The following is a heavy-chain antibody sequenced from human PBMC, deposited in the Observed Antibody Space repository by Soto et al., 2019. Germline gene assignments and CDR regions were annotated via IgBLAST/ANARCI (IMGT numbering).Heavy chain of an antibody. D-gene: IGHD1-7*01. CDR1: GGTFSSYA. CDR2: IIPIFGTA. CDR3: AREPGTTTFYYGMDV. V-gene: IGHV1-69*13. Sequence: ASVKVSSKASGGTFSSYAISWVRQAPGQGLEWMGGIIPIFGTANYAQKFQGRVTITADESTSTAYMELSSLRSEDTAVYYCAREPGTTTFYYGMDVWGQGTTVTVSS. J-gene: IGHJ6*02.